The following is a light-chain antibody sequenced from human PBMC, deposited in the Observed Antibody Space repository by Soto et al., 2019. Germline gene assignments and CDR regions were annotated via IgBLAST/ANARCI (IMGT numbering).Light chain of an antibody. CDR3: GPWDSSLSAYV. CDR1: SSNSGDKY. V-gene: IGLV1-51*01. CDR2: ENN. J-gene: IGLJ1*01. Sequence: QAVRTQPPSVTAAPGPKVTISCSGSSSNSGDKYVSLYQHRPGTATRLLIYENNKRPSGIPDRFSGSKSGTSATLIIPGLKTGDEADYYCGPWDSSLSAYVLGTGTKGTVL.